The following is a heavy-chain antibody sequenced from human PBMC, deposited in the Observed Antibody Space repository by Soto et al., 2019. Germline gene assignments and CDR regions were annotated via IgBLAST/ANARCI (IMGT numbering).Heavy chain of an antibody. D-gene: IGHD6-13*01. Sequence: EVQLVESGGGLVQPGGSLRLSCAASGFTFSSYAMHWVRQAPGKGLEYVSAISSNGGRTHYANSVKGRFTISRDNSKNTLYLQMGRLRAEDMAVYYCARLNPIAAAFDYWGQGTLVTVSS. CDR1: GFTFSSYA. J-gene: IGHJ4*02. CDR2: ISSNGGRT. V-gene: IGHV3-64*01. CDR3: ARLNPIAAAFDY.